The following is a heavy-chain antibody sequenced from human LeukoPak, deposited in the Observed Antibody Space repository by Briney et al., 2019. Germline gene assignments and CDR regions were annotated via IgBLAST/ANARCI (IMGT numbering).Heavy chain of an antibody. V-gene: IGHV3-21*01. CDR1: GFTFSSYS. Sequence: GGSLRLSCAASGFTFSSYSMNWVRQAPGKGLEWVSSSSSSSSYIYYADSVKGRFTISRDNAKNSLYLQMNSLRAEDTAVYYCARDQDYPTYYYYGMDVWGQGTTVTVSS. CDR2: SSSSSSYI. CDR3: ARDQDYPTYYYYGMDV. J-gene: IGHJ6*02. D-gene: IGHD3-16*01.